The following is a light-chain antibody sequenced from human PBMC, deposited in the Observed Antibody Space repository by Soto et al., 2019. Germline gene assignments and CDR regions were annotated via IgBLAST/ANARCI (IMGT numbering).Light chain of an antibody. V-gene: IGKV3-15*01. CDR1: QSISDT. CDR2: GAS. Sequence: EILMTPSPATLSVSPGGIATHSCGASQSISDTLAWYQQKPGQAPRLLIHGASTRAPGFPARFSGSGSGTDFTLTISSLQPEDFASYYCLQHNIYPLSFGGGTKVDIK. J-gene: IGKJ4*01. CDR3: LQHNIYPLS.